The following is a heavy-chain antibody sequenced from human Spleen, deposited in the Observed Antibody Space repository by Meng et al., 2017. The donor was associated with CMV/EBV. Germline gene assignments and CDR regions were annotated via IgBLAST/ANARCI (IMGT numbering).Heavy chain of an antibody. D-gene: IGHD2-2*02. CDR1: GYTLTSYG. CDR3: ARGYCSGASCYIDD. V-gene: IGHV1-2*02. J-gene: IGHJ4*02. CDR2: VNANSGAK. Sequence: ASVKVSCKASGYTLTSYGISWVRQAPGQGLEWMGWVNANSGAKDYAQKFQGRVTMTRDTSISTAYMELSRLRSDDTAVYYCARGYCSGASCYIDDWGQGTLVTVSS.